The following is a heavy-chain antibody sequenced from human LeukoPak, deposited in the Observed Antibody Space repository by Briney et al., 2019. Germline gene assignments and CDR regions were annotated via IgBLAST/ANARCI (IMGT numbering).Heavy chain of an antibody. CDR3: ARVPRLRGAGQDYYYYGMDV. CDR2: INHSGST. D-gene: IGHD6-13*01. CDR1: GGSFSGYY. Sequence: SETLSLTCAVYGGSFSGYYWSWIRQPPGKGLEWIGEINHSGSTNYNPSLKSRVTISVDTSKNQFSLKLSSVTAADTAVYYCARVPRLRGAGQDYYYYGMDVWGQGTTVTVSS. J-gene: IGHJ6*02. V-gene: IGHV4-34*01.